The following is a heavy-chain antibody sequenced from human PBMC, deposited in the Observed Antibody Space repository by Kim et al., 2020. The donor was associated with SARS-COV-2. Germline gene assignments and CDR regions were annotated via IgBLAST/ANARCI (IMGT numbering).Heavy chain of an antibody. CDR3: ARDYYDYVWGKYYFDY. V-gene: IGHV7-4-1*02. CDR1: GYTFTSYA. J-gene: IGHJ4*02. Sequence: ASVKVSCKASGYTFTSYAMNWVRQAPGQGLEWMGWINTNTGNPTYAQGFTGRFVFSLDTSVSTAYLQISSLKAEDTAVYYCARDYYDYVWGKYYFDYWGQGTLVTVSS. CDR2: INTNTGNP. D-gene: IGHD3-16*01.